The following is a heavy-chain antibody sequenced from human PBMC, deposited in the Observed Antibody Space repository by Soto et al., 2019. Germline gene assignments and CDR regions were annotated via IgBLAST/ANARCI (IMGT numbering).Heavy chain of an antibody. CDR3: ARDRGGYSYGSGYFDY. Sequence: VQLLESGGGLVQPGGSLRLSCAASGFTFSSYAMSWVRQAPGKGLEWVAVIWYDGSDKYYSESVKGRFTISRDNLKNTVYLQMNSLRAEDTAVYYCARDRGGYSYGSGYFDYWGQGTLVTVSS. CDR1: GFTFSSYA. V-gene: IGHV3-33*08. J-gene: IGHJ4*02. CDR2: IWYDGSDK. D-gene: IGHD5-18*01.